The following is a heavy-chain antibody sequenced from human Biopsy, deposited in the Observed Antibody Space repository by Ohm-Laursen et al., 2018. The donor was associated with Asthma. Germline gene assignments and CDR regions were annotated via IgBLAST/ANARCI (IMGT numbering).Heavy chain of an antibody. V-gene: IGHV4-59*01. CDR1: GGSISSYY. D-gene: IGHD6-19*01. CDR3: ARSIAVAGVPFDP. J-gene: IGHJ5*02. Sequence: TLSLTCTVSGGSISSYYWSWIRRAPGQGLEWIGYVQYNGRSNYNPSLKSRVTISVDTFTDRCSLRLTSVTAADTAIYYCARSIAVAGVPFDPWGQGTLVTVSS. CDR2: VQYNGRS.